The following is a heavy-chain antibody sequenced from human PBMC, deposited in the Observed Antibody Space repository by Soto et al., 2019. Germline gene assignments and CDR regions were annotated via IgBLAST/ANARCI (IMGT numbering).Heavy chain of an antibody. Sequence: SETLSLTCAVYGGSFSGYYWSWIRQPPGKGLEWIGEINHSGSTNYNPSLKSRVTISVDTSKNQFSLKLSSVTAADTAVYYCARRFGTYYDFWSGYLPAYYFDYWGQGTLVT. CDR2: INHSGST. D-gene: IGHD3-3*01. CDR1: GGSFSGYY. V-gene: IGHV4-34*01. J-gene: IGHJ4*02. CDR3: ARRFGTYYDFWSGYLPAYYFDY.